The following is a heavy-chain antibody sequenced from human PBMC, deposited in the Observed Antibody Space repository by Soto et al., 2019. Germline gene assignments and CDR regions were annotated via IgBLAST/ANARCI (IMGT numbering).Heavy chain of an antibody. D-gene: IGHD2-2*02. V-gene: IGHV1-69*13. J-gene: IGHJ6*02. CDR3: ARTAVYCSSTSCYNLSPAPDTYYYYGMDV. Sequence: SVKVSCKASGGTFSSYAISWVRQAPGQGLEWMGGIIPIFGTANYAQKFQGRVTITADESTSTAYMELSSLRSEDTAVYYCARTAVYCSSTSCYNLSPAPDTYYYYGMDVWGQGTTVTVS. CDR1: GGTFSSYA. CDR2: IIPIFGTA.